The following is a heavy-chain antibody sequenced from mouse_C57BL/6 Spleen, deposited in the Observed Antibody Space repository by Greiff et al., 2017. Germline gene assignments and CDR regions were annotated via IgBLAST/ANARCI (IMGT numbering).Heavy chain of an antibody. J-gene: IGHJ1*03. CDR3: ARDYGSSYEGYFDV. D-gene: IGHD1-1*01. Sequence: EVQLQESEGGLVQPGSSMKLSCTASGFTFSDYYMAWVRQIPEKGLEWVANINYDGSSTYYLDSLKSRFIISRDNAKNILYLQMSSLKSEDTATYYCARDYGSSYEGYFDVWGTGTTVTVSS. CDR1: GFTFSDYY. CDR2: INYDGSST. V-gene: IGHV5-16*01.